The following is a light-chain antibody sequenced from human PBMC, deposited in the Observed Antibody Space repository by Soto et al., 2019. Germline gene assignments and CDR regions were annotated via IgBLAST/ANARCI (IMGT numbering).Light chain of an antibody. V-gene: IGKV1-39*01. Sequence: DIQMTQSPSFLSASVGDRVTITCWASQSISTYLNWYQQKPGKAPKHLIYGASTLQSAVPSRFTGSGSETDFTLTISSLQPEDFATYHCQQTYSTPWTFGQGTKVEIK. CDR2: GAS. CDR3: QQTYSTPWT. CDR1: QSISTY. J-gene: IGKJ1*01.